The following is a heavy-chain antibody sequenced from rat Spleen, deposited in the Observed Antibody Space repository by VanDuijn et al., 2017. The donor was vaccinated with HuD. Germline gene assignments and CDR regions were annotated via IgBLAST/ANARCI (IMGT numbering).Heavy chain of an antibody. CDR1: GFTFSDYA. CDR2: IIYDGSST. CDR3: ATLYYDPYWYFDF. Sequence: EVQLVESGGGLVQPGRSLKLSCAASGFTFSDYAMAWVRQSPKQGLEWVATIIYDGSSTYYRDSVKGRFTISRDNAKSTLYRQMDSLRSEDTATYYCATLYYDPYWYFDFWGPGTMVTVSS. J-gene: IGHJ1*01. D-gene: IGHD1-12*01. V-gene: IGHV5-7*01.